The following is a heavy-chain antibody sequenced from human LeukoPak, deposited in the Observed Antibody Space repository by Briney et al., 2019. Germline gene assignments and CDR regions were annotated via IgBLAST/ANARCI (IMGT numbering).Heavy chain of an antibody. Sequence: GGSLRLSCTASGFTFSSYAMSWVRQAPGKGLEWVSTISGSGGSTYYADSVKGRFTISRDNSKNTLYLQMNSLRAEDTAVYYCAKARYNWVSRYFDLWGCGTLVTVSS. CDR3: AKARYNWVSRYFDL. CDR1: GFTFSSYA. V-gene: IGHV3-23*01. D-gene: IGHD1-20*01. J-gene: IGHJ2*01. CDR2: ISGSGGST.